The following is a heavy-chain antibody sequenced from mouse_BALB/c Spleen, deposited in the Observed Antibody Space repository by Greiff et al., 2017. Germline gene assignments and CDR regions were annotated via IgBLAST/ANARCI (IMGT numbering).Heavy chain of an antibody. V-gene: IGHV3-8*02. D-gene: IGHD2-1*01. CDR2: ISYSGST. Sequence: EVKVVESGPSLVKPSQTLSLTCSVTGDSITSGYWNWIRKFPGNKLEYMGYISYSGSTYYNPSLKSRISITRDTSKNQYYLQLNSVTTEDTATYYCARYGNYAYAMDYWGQGTSVTVSS. CDR3: ARYGNYAYAMDY. CDR1: GDSITSGY. J-gene: IGHJ4*01.